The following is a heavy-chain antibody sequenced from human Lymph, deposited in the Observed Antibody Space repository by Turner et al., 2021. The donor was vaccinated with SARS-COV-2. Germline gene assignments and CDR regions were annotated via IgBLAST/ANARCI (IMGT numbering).Heavy chain of an antibody. CDR1: GYTFTSYD. CDR2: MNPNSGNT. Sequence: QVQLVQSGAEVKKPGAPVKVSCKAPGYTFTSYDINWVRQATGQGLGWLGWMNPNSGNTGYAQKFQSRVTMTRNTSLSTAYMELSSLRSEDTAVYYCARTRYSGGGMDVWGQGTTVTVSS. V-gene: IGHV1-8*02. D-gene: IGHD1-26*01. CDR3: ARTRYSGGGMDV. J-gene: IGHJ6*02.